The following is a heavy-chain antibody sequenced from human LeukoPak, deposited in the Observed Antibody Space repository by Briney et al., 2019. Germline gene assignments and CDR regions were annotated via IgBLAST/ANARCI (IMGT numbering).Heavy chain of an antibody. D-gene: IGHD6-6*01. Sequence: SETLSLTCTVSGGSISSSSYYWGWIRQPPGKGLEWIGSIYYSGSTYYNPSLKSRVTISVDTSKNQFSLELSSVTAADTAVYYCAREGVAARLPVDYWGQGTLVTVSS. J-gene: IGHJ4*02. CDR1: GGSISSSSYY. CDR3: AREGVAARLPVDY. V-gene: IGHV4-39*07. CDR2: IYYSGST.